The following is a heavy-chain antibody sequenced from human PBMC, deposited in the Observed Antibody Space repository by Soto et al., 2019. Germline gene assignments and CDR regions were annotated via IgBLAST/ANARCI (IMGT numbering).Heavy chain of an antibody. J-gene: IGHJ4*02. CDR1: GFTFDDYA. D-gene: IGHD2-15*01. CDR3: AKDIGSGYCSGGSCYHFDY. Sequence: EVQLVESGGGLVQPGRSLRLSCAASGFTFDDYAMHWVRQAPGKGLEWVSGISWNSGSIGYADSVKGRFTISRDNAKNSLYLQMNSLRAEDTALYYCAKDIGSGYCSGGSCYHFDYWGQGTLVTVSS. V-gene: IGHV3-9*01. CDR2: ISWNSGSI.